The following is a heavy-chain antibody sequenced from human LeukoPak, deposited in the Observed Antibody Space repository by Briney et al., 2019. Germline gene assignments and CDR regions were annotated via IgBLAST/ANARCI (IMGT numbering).Heavy chain of an antibody. CDR3: ARDLPLSSSWYVTFDY. CDR2: ISAYTGNT. Sequence: ASVKVSCKASGYTFTSYGISWVRQAPGQGLEWMGWISAYTGNTNYAQKFQGRVTMTTDTSTSTAYMELRSLRSDDTAVYYCARDLPLSSSWYVTFDYWGQGTLVTVSS. D-gene: IGHD6-13*01. J-gene: IGHJ4*02. V-gene: IGHV1-18*01. CDR1: GYTFTSYG.